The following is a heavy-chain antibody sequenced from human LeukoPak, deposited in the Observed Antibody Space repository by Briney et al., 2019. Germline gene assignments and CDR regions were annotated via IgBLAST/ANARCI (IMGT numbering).Heavy chain of an antibody. CDR1: GYTFTSYG. CDR2: ISAYNGNT. Sequence: ASVKVSCKASGYTFTSYGISWVRQAPGQGLEWMGWISAYNGNTNYAQKLQGRVTMTTDTSTSTAYMELRSLRSDDTAVYYCARVFGNDFWSGNQVRAFDIWGQGTMVTVSS. J-gene: IGHJ3*02. V-gene: IGHV1-18*01. CDR3: ARVFGNDFWSGNQVRAFDI. D-gene: IGHD3-3*01.